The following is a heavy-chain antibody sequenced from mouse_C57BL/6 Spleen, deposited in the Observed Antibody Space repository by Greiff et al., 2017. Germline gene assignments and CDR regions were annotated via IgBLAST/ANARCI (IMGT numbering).Heavy chain of an antibody. CDR3: GRRGGNGSSYWDIDV. V-gene: IGHV1-7*01. Sequence: VQLQESGAELAKPGASVKLSCKASGYTFTSYWMPWVQQRPGQGLEWIGYINPSSGYTKYNQKFKDKATLTADKSSSTAYMQLSSLTYEESTVYYCGRRGGNGSSYWDIDVWGTGTTVTVSS. J-gene: IGHJ1*03. CDR2: INPSSGYT. D-gene: IGHD1-1*01. CDR1: GYTFTSYW.